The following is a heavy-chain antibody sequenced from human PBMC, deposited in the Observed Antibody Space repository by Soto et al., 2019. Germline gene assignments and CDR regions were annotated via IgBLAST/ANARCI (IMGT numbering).Heavy chain of an antibody. CDR3: ARDVGYCSSTSCYTGYYYYGMDV. Sequence: QVQLVQSGAEVKKPGSSVKVSCKASGGTFSSYAISWVRQAPGQGLEWMGGIIPIFGTANYAQKFQGRVTITADESTSTAYMELSSLRAEDKAVYYCARDVGYCSSTSCYTGYYYYGMDVWGQGTTVTVSS. J-gene: IGHJ6*02. CDR2: IIPIFGTA. V-gene: IGHV1-69*01. CDR1: GGTFSSYA. D-gene: IGHD2-2*02.